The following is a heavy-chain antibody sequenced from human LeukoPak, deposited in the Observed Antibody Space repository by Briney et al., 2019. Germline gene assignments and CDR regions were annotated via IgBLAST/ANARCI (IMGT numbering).Heavy chain of an antibody. J-gene: IGHJ4*02. D-gene: IGHD3-22*01. CDR3: AKDRPNYYDSSGHYYGRDGDY. Sequence: GGSLRLSCSASEFTFSSYAMSWLRQAPGTGLDWVSSVSGSGGYTYYAGSVKGRFTISIDKSKNTLYLQMNSLRAEDTAIYYCAKDRPNYYDSSGHYYGRDGDYWSEGTLVTVSS. V-gene: IGHV3-23*01. CDR1: EFTFSSYA. CDR2: VSGSGGYT.